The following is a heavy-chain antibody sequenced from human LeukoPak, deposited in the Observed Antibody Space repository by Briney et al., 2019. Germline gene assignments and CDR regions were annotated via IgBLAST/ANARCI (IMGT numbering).Heavy chain of an antibody. V-gene: IGHV3-66*01. CDR2: IYSGGNT. CDR3: AKVLSQYSHDAFDI. Sequence: GGSLRLSCAVSGFTVSNNYMSWVRQAPGKGLEWVSSIYSGGNTDYADSVKGRFTISRDNSKNTLYLQMNSLRAEDTAVYYCAKVLSQYSHDAFDIWGQGTMVTVSS. J-gene: IGHJ3*02. D-gene: IGHD2/OR15-2a*01. CDR1: GFTVSNNY.